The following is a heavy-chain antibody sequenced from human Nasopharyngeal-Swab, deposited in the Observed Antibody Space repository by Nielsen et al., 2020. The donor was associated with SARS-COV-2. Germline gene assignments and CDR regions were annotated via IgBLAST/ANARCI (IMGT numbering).Heavy chain of an antibody. D-gene: IGHD6-13*01. V-gene: IGHV3-33*01. CDR1: GFTFSSYG. J-gene: IGHJ6*02. CDR2: IWYDGSNK. CDR3: ARDLYSSSWYLIPLTTSYYYYYGMDV. Sequence: GESLKISCAASGFTFSSYGMHWVRQAPGKGLEWVAVIWYDGSNKYYADSVKGRFTISRDNSKNTLYLQMNSLGAEDTAVYYCARDLYSSSWYLIPLTTSYYYYYGMDVWGQGTTVTVSS.